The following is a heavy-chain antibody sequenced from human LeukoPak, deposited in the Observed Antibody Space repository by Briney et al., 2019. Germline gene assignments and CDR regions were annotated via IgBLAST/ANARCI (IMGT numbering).Heavy chain of an antibody. J-gene: IGHJ4*02. Sequence: GESLKISCKGSGYSFTSYWISWVRQMPGKGLEWMGKIDPSDSYTKYSPSFQGQVTISADKSINTAYLQWSSLKASDSALYYCARHPPISTGGHYFDSWGQGTLVTVSS. D-gene: IGHD3-16*01. CDR3: ARHPPISTGGHYFDS. CDR2: IDPSDSYT. CDR1: GYSFTSYW. V-gene: IGHV5-10-1*01.